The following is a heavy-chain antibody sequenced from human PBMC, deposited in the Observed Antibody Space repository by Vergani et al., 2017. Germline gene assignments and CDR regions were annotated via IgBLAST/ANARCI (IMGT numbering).Heavy chain of an antibody. V-gene: IGHV3-9*01. CDR2: MSWNSGSI. D-gene: IGHD3-3*01. CDR1: GVTCDDDA. CDR3: AKVDAYDFWSGSYFDY. Sequence: EVQLVESGGGLVQPGRYLRLSCAASGVTCDDDAMHWVRKAPGKGLEWVSGMSWNSGSIGYADYVKGRLTIARENAKNSQYLQMNSVRAEDTALYYCAKVDAYDFWSGSYFDYWGQGTLVTVSS. J-gene: IGHJ4*02.